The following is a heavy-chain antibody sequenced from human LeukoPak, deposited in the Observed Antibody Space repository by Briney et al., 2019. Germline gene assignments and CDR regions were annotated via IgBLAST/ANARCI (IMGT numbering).Heavy chain of an antibody. D-gene: IGHD4/OR15-4a*01. CDR1: GGSISGYY. Sequence: SETLSLTCTVSGGSISGYYLSWIRQPPGKGLEWIGSIYYSGSTNYNPSLKSRVTISVETSKNQFSLKLSSVTAADTAVYYCARYANSPYYYYAMDVWGQGTTVTVSS. J-gene: IGHJ6*02. CDR3: ARYANSPYYYYAMDV. CDR2: IYYSGST. V-gene: IGHV4-59*12.